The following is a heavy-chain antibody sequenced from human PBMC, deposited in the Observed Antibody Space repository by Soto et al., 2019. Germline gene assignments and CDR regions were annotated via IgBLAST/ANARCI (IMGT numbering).Heavy chain of an antibody. CDR3: AMKQSGFFYGIDY. V-gene: IGHV4-31*01. CDR2: IYGSGFT. CDR1: GGSISSGGYY. Sequence: VQLQESGPGLAKPAQTLSLTCTVSGGSISSGGYYWSCLRQHPGKGLEWLGYIYGSGFTLYNPSRLILVILSMHTPKNQFSLKLSSVTAADTAGYYCAMKQSGFFYGIDYWGQGTRVTVSS. D-gene: IGHD3-3*01. J-gene: IGHJ4*02.